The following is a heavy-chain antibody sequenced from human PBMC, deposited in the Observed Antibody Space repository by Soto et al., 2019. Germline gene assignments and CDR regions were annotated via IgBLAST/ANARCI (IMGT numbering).Heavy chain of an antibody. CDR2: TYYRSKWYN. CDR3: ARDQGALNS. V-gene: IGHV6-1*01. J-gene: IGHJ4*02. CDR1: GASVSSNTAV. Sequence: PSQTLSLTCAIPGASVSSNTAVWNWIGQSPSRGLEWLGRTYYRSKWYNDYAMSVRSRITINPDTSKNQFSLQLDSVTPEDTAVYFCARDQGALNSWGQGTLVTVSS. D-gene: IGHD3-16*01.